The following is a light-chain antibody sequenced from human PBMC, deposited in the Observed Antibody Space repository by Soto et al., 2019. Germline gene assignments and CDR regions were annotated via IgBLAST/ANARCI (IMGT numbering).Light chain of an antibody. Sequence: MMTLSAATLSKNPKERATLSCRASQSVNTNLAWYQKKPGQGPTVLVYAASTRATGIPDRFIGSGSGTDFTLTIICFQPEDFAVYFCPLDFNLPCTFGQGANVDIK. CDR1: QSVNTN. V-gene: IGKV3-15*01. CDR3: PLDFNLPCT. CDR2: AAS. J-gene: IGKJ1*01.